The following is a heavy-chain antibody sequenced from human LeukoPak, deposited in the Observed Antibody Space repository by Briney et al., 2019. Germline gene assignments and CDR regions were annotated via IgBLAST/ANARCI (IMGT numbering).Heavy chain of an antibody. V-gene: IGHV6-1*01. Sequence: PSQTLSLTCAISGDSVSSNSNAWNWVRQSPSRGLEWLGRTYYRSKWFMDYAVSVKSRMTVNPDTTKNQFSLQLDSVTPEDTAVYYCVRVRPKNPFDCWGQGTVVTVSS. CDR2: TYYRSKWFM. CDR3: VRVRPKNPFDC. J-gene: IGHJ4*02. D-gene: IGHD2/OR15-2a*01. CDR1: GDSVSSNSNA.